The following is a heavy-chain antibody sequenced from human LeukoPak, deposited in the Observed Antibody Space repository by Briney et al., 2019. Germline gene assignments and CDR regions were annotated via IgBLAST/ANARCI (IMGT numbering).Heavy chain of an antibody. CDR3: TTVIQLWFSIRDY. CDR1: GFTFSNAW. V-gene: IGHV3-15*01. CDR2: IKSKTDGGTT. D-gene: IGHD5-18*01. J-gene: IGHJ4*02. Sequence: PGGSLRLSCAASGFTFSNAWMSWVRQAPGKGLEWVGRIKSKTDGGTTDYAAPVKGRFTISRDDSKNTLYLQMNSLKTEDTAVYYCTTVIQLWFSIRDYWGQGTLVTVSS.